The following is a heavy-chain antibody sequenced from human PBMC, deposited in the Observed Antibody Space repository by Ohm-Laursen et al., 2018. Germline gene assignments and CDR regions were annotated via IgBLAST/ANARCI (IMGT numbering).Heavy chain of an antibody. CDR3: ARSYGSSWYFFDY. D-gene: IGHD6-13*01. Sequence: SETLSLTCTVSGGSMSSYYWSWIRQPPGKGLEWIGYIYYSGSTNYNPSLKSRVTISVDTSKNQFSLKLTSVTAADTAVYYCARSYGSSWYFFDYWGQGTLVTVSS. V-gene: IGHV4-59*01. CDR2: IYYSGST. CDR1: GGSMSSYY. J-gene: IGHJ4*02.